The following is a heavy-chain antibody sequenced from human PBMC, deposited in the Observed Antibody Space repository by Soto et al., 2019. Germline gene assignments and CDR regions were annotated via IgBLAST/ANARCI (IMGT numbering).Heavy chain of an antibody. CDR2: IYYSGST. CDR1: GGSISSYY. Sequence: PSETLSLTCTVSGGSISSYYWSWIRQPPGKGLEWIGYIYYSGSTNYNPSLKSRVTISVDTSKNQLSLKLSSVTAADTAVYSCARGLYSSSRGYYYYYMDVWGKGTTVTVSS. D-gene: IGHD6-13*01. V-gene: IGHV4-59*01. CDR3: ARGLYSSSRGYYYYYMDV. J-gene: IGHJ6*03.